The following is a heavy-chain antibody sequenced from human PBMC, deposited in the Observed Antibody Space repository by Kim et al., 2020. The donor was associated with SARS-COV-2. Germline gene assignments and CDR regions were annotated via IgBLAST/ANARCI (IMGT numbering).Heavy chain of an antibody. CDR1: GGSFSGYY. D-gene: IGHD3-9*01. J-gene: IGHJ4*02. Sequence: SETLSLTCAVYGGSFSGYYWSWIRQPPGKGLEWIGEINHSGSTNYNPSLKSRVTISVDTSKNQFSLKLSSVTAADTAVYYCARGPNVLRYFDWLLPFDYWGQGTLVTVSS. CDR3: ARGPNVLRYFDWLLPFDY. CDR2: INHSGST. V-gene: IGHV4-34*01.